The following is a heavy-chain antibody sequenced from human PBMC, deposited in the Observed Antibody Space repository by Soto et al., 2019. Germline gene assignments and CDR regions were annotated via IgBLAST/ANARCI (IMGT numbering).Heavy chain of an antibody. CDR1: GGPITSGGYS. J-gene: IGHJ5*02. CDR3: ARTMTTSGWFDP. V-gene: IGHV4-30-2*01. D-gene: IGHD4-17*01. Sequence: SETLSLTCAVSGGPITSGGYSWSWVRQPPGKGLEWIGYIYHSGGTYYNPSLKSRVTLSIDRTKKQFSLKLKSVTAADTAVYFCARTMTTSGWFDPWGQGTLVTVSS. CDR2: IYHSGGT.